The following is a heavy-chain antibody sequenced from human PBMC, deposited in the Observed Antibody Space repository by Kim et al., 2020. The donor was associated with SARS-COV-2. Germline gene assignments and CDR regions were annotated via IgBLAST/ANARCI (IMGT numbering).Heavy chain of an antibody. CDR1: GFTFSTYG. D-gene: IGHD2-21*02. V-gene: IGHV3-23*01. J-gene: IGHJ4*02. Sequence: GGSLRLSCAASGFTFSTYGMSWVRQAAGKGLEWVSGITGSGGTTSYADSVKGRFTISRDNSKNTLYLQMNSLRAEDTAVYYCVNPRGGVTDFWGQGTLVTVSS. CDR2: ITGSGGTT. CDR3: VNPRGGVTDF.